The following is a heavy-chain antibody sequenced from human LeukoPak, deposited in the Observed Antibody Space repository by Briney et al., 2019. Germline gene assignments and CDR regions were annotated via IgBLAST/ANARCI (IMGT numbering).Heavy chain of an antibody. CDR3: ARGATKVTSVIHMDV. CDR2: ITPYNGYT. J-gene: IGHJ6*03. CDR1: GYTFTNHG. V-gene: IGHV1-18*01. D-gene: IGHD4-17*01. Sequence: EASVKVSCKASGYTFTNHGIHWVRQAPGQGFEWMGWITPYNGYTNYALKFQDRVTMTTDTSTSTVYMELRSLISDDTVVYYCARGATKVTSVIHMDVWGKGTTVIVSS.